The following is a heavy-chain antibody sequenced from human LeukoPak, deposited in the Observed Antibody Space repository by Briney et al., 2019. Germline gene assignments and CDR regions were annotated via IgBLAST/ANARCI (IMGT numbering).Heavy chain of an antibody. CDR3: ARDMIRGVVNN. V-gene: IGHV3-74*01. D-gene: IGHD3-10*01. CDR1: GFTFSSYW. CDR2: INPSGSFT. Sequence: GGSLRLSCAASGFTFSSYWTHWVRQAPGKGLVWVSLINPSGSFTTYADSVKGRFTISRDNAKNRLYMQMNSLRVEDTAVYYCARDMIRGVVNNWGQGTLVTVSS. J-gene: IGHJ4*02.